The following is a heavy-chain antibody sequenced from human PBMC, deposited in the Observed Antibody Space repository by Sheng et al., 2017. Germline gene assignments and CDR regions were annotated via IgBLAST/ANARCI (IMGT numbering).Heavy chain of an antibody. CDR1: GFTLSDYY. Sequence: QVQLVESGGGLVKPGGSLRLSCAASGFTLSDYYMSWVRQAPGKGLEWISYISSSGSTIDYADSVKGRFTISRDKAKNALYLQLTSLKTEDTAVYFCARDDFWRGGGFDYWGQGTLVTVSS. J-gene: IGHJ4*02. D-gene: IGHD3-3*01. CDR2: ISSSGSTI. CDR3: ARDDFWRGGGFDY. V-gene: IGHV3-11*04.